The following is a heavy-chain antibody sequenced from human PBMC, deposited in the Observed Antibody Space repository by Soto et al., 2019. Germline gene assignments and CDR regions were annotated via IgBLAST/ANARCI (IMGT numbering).Heavy chain of an antibody. D-gene: IGHD1-1*01. CDR2: IKSKTDGGTT. J-gene: IGHJ4*02. Sequence: GGSLRLSCTASGFTFNNAWMTWVRQAPGKGLEWVGRIKSKTDGGTTDYAAPVKGRFTISRDDSKNTLYLQMNSLKTEDTAVYYCTTDPDSVSLHHTTGTTYYFDYWGQGTLITSPQ. CDR3: TTDPDSVSLHHTTGTTYYFDY. CDR1: GFTFNNAW. V-gene: IGHV3-15*01.